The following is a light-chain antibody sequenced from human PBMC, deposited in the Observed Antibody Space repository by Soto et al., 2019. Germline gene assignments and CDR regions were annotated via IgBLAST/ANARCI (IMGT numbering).Light chain of an antibody. Sequence: QSALTQPASVSGSPGQSITIFCTGTSSDVGGYNYVSWYQQHPGKAPKLMIYDVSNRPSGVSNRFSGSKSGNTASLTISGLQAEDEADYYCSSYTSSSTPYVFGTGTRSPS. CDR1: SSDVGGYNY. V-gene: IGLV2-14*01. CDR2: DVS. J-gene: IGLJ1*01. CDR3: SSYTSSSTPYV.